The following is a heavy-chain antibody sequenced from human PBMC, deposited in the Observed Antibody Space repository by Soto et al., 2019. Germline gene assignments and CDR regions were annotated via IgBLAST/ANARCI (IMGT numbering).Heavy chain of an antibody. J-gene: IGHJ3*01. V-gene: IGHV3-74*01. CDR3: ARGARGAFDL. Sequence: EVQLVESGGGLVRPGGSLRLSCAASGFTFSYYWMHWVRQAPGKGLVWVSRIHSDGSSTTYADFVKGRFIISRDNARNTVDLQMNRVRVEDTAGYYCARGARGAFDLWGQGTVVTVSS. CDR2: IHSDGSST. D-gene: IGHD1-26*01. CDR1: GFTFSYYW.